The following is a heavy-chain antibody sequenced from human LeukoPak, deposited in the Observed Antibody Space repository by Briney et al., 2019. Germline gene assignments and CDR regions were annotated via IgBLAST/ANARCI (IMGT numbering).Heavy chain of an antibody. CDR2: INNDGSGT. CDR3: TRDADGPDSLIDY. D-gene: IGHD2-21*01. V-gene: IGHV3-74*01. J-gene: IGHJ4*02. Sequence: PGGSLSLSCAASGFTFSSYWMQWVRQAPGKGLVWVSRINNDGSGTTYADSVKGRFTISRDNAKNTLFLQMSSLRAEDTAVYCCTRDADGPDSLIDYWGQGALLSVSS. CDR1: GFTFSSYW.